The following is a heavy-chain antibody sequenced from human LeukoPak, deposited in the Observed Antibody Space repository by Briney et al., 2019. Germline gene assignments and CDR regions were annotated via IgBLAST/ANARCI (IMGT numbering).Heavy chain of an antibody. D-gene: IGHD3-22*01. CDR2: IYYSGST. CDR1: GGSISSYY. CDR3: ARLRPYYDSSGYSDY. J-gene: IGHJ4*02. V-gene: IGHV4-59*08. Sequence: PSETLSLTCTVSGGSISSYYWSWIRQPPGKGLEWIGYIYYSGSTNYNPSLKSRVTISVDTSKNQFSLKLSSVTAADTAVYYCARLRPYYDSSGYSDYWGQGTLVTVSS.